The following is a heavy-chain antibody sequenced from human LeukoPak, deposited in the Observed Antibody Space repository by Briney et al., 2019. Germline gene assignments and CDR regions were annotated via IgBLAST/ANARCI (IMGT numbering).Heavy chain of an antibody. CDR1: RGAVNNPAVY. CDR2: IYNRGDT. Sequence: SETLSLTCSVSRGAVNNPAVYWVWIRQPPGKGLECLGGIYNRGDTFSNPSLMSRVDFSIDTSKDQFSLSLMSVTAADTAIYYCARQGVLYGFDFWGQGIPATVSS. J-gene: IGHJ4*02. V-gene: IGHV4-39*01. D-gene: IGHD3-16*01. CDR3: ARQGVLYGFDF.